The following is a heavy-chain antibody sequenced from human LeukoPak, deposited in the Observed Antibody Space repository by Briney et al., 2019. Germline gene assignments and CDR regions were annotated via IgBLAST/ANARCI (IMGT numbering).Heavy chain of an antibody. CDR1: GFTFSDYY. Sequence: GGSLRLSCAASGFTFSDYYMSWIRQAPGKGLEWVSYISSSGSTIYYADSVKGRFTISRDNAKNSLYPQMNSLRAEDTAVYYCARTRKTLDIVVVPAVPYYYYMDVWGKGTTVTVSS. CDR2: ISSSGSTI. V-gene: IGHV3-11*01. CDR3: ARTRKTLDIVVVPAVPYYYYMDV. J-gene: IGHJ6*03. D-gene: IGHD2-2*03.